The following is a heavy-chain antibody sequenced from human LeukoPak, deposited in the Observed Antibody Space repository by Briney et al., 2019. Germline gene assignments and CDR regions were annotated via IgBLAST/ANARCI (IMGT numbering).Heavy chain of an antibody. CDR2: IYSGGST. Sequence: GGSLRLSCAASGFIVNSNYMSWVRQAPGKGLEWVSVIYSGGSTYYADSVKGRFTISRDTSKNTLYLQMNSLRAEDTAVYFCARDRSGWYGSWGQGTLVTVSS. J-gene: IGHJ5*01. D-gene: IGHD3-3*01. CDR1: GFIVNSNY. CDR3: ARDRSGWYGS. V-gene: IGHV3-53*01.